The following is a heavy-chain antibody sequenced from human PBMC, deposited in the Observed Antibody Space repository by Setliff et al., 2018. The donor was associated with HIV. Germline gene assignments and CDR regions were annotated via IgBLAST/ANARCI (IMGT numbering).Heavy chain of an antibody. D-gene: IGHD1-26*01. V-gene: IGHV4-39*02. Sequence: SETLSLTCTVSRGFINTNSYYRGWIRQPPGKKVEWIGNVFYSGTTYYRPSRKSRVTISVDTAKNHFSLRLSSVTAADTAVYFCVALSVVQTQAMELAWFEPWGQGTPVTVSS. J-gene: IGHJ5*02. CDR3: VALSVVQTQAMELAWFEP. CDR2: VFYSGTT. CDR1: RGFINTNSYY.